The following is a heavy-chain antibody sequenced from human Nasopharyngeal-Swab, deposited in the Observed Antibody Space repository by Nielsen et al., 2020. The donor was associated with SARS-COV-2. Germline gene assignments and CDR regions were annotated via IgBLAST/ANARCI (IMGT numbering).Heavy chain of an antibody. D-gene: IGHD3-22*01. V-gene: IGHV3-23*01. Sequence: WIRQPPGKGLEWLSSITGSGGTTYYTDSVKGRFTISRDNSRNTLYLQMNSLRAEDTAIYYCAGGSSGYSYAFDIWGQGTMVTVPS. CDR3: AGGSSGYSYAFDI. J-gene: IGHJ3*02. CDR2: ITGSGGTT.